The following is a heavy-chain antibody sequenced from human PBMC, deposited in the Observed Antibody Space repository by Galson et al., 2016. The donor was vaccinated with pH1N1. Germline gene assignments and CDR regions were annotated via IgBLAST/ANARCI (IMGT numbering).Heavy chain of an antibody. CDR1: GFTFSTYA. CDR2: TSYDGSNK. D-gene: IGHD6-19*01. Sequence: SLRLSCAASGFTFSTYAMHWVRQAPGKGLEWVALTSYDGSNKYYADSVKGRITISRDNSKNTLYLEINRLRAEDTAVYYCARERPYSSGWGYYYGVDVWGQGTTVTVSS. V-gene: IGHV3-30-3*01. J-gene: IGHJ6*02. CDR3: ARERPYSSGWGYYYGVDV.